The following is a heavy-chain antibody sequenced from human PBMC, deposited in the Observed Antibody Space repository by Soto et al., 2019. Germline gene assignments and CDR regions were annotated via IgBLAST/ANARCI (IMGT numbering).Heavy chain of an antibody. CDR2: ISGSGGST. J-gene: IGHJ6*02. Sequence: GGALTLSCAASGFTVSRSAMSWDRQAPGKGLEWVSAISGSGGSTYYADSVKGRFTISRDNSKNTLYLQMNSLRAEDTAVYYCAKTFGGRSTGGGYYGMDVWGQGTTVTVSS. D-gene: IGHD3-16*01. V-gene: IGHV3-23*01. CDR3: AKTFGGRSTGGGYYGMDV. CDR1: GFTVSRSA.